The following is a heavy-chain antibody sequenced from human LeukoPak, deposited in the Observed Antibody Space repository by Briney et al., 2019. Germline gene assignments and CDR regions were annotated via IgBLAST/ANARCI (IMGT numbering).Heavy chain of an antibody. CDR2: IYPGDSDT. CDR3: ARRPATYGSGSYYGDY. V-gene: IGHV5-51*01. Sequence: GESLQISCKSSGYSFTSYWIGWVRQMPGKGLEWMGIIYPGDSDTRYSPSFQGQVTISADKSISTAYLQWSNLKASDTAMYYCARRPATYGSGSYYGDYWGQGTLVTVSS. D-gene: IGHD3-10*01. CDR1: GYSFTSYW. J-gene: IGHJ4*02.